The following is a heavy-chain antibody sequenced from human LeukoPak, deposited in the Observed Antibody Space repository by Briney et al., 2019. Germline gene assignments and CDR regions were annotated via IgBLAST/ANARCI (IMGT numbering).Heavy chain of an antibody. J-gene: IGHJ4*02. CDR3: ATYSSSWYYFDY. V-gene: IGHV4-39*01. Sequence: SETLSLTCTVSGGSISSSSYYWGWIRQPPGKGLEWIGSIYYSGSTYYNPSLKSRVTISVDTSKNQFSLKLSSVTAADTAVYYCATYSSSWYYFDYWGQGTLVTVSS. CDR2: IYYSGST. CDR1: GGSISSSSYY. D-gene: IGHD6-13*01.